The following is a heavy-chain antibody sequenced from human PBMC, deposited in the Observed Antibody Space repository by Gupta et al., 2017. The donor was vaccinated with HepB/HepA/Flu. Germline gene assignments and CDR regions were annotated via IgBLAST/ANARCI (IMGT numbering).Heavy chain of an antibody. CDR3: ARVQDSNLIDY. D-gene: IGHD4-11*01. CDR1: GFTFSSYG. V-gene: IGHV3-33*01. Sequence: QVQLVESGGGVVQPGRSLRLSCAASGFTFSSYGMHWVRQAPGKGLGWVAVIWYDGSNKYYADSVKGRFTISRDNSKNTLYLQMNSLRAEDTAVYYCARVQDSNLIDYWGQGTLVTVSS. CDR2: IWYDGSNK. J-gene: IGHJ4*02.